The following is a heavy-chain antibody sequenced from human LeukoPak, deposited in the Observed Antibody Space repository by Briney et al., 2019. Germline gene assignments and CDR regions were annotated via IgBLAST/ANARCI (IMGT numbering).Heavy chain of an antibody. J-gene: IGHJ6*02. Sequence: SETLSLTCTVSGGSISSYYWSWIRQPPGKGLEWIGYIYYSGSTNYNPSPKSRVTISVDTSKNQFSLKLSSVTAADTAVYYCARTGGDDTGYYYYGMDVWGQGTTVTVSS. CDR1: GGSISSYY. V-gene: IGHV4-59*08. CDR2: IYYSGST. CDR3: ARTGGDDTGYYYYGMDV. D-gene: IGHD3-16*01.